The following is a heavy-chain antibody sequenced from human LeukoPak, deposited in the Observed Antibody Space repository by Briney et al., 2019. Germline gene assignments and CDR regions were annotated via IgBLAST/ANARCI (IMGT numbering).Heavy chain of an antibody. J-gene: IGHJ3*01. CDR1: GFTFSSYA. CDR3: AKSLNRLRSQDAFDL. D-gene: IGHD3-10*01. V-gene: IGHV3-30-3*01. CDR2: TAYDESNK. Sequence: PGGSLRLSYAASGFTFSSYAMHWVRQAPGKGLEWVALTAYDESNKYYTDSVRGRFTISRDNSKNTLHLLMNSLRPEDTAVYYCAKSLNRLRSQDAFDLWGQGTMVTVSS.